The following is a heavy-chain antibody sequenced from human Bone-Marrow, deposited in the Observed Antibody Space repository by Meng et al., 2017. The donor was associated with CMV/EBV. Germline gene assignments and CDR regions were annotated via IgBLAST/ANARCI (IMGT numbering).Heavy chain of an antibody. V-gene: IGHV1-2*02. D-gene: IGHD3-3*01. Sequence: ASVKVSCKASGYTFTGYYMHWVRQAPGQGLEWMGWINPNSGGTNYAQKFQGRVTMTRDTSISTAYMELSRLRSDDTAVYYCARGVGGRNGQVGWLPSHPGYGMDVWGQGTTVTVS. CDR3: ARGVGGRNGQVGWLPSHPGYGMDV. CDR2: INPNSGGT. CDR1: GYTFTGYY. J-gene: IGHJ6*02.